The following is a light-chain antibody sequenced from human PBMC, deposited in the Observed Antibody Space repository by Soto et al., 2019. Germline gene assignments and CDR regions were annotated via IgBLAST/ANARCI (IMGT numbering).Light chain of an antibody. V-gene: IGKV3-15*01. J-gene: IGKJ4*01. CDR2: ATS. CDR1: QSVSPSS. CDR3: QQYNNWPLT. Sequence: EILLTQSPGTLSSSPWERATLSGRASQSVSPSSLAWYQQKPGQAPRLLIFATSTRATGIPARFSGSGSGTEFTLTISSLQSEDFAVYYCQQYNNWPLTFGGGTKVDI.